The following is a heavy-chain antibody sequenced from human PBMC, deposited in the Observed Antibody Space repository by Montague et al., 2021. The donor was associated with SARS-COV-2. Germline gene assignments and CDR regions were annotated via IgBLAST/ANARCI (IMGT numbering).Heavy chain of an antibody. D-gene: IGHD3-9*01. CDR2: IYYSGST. CDR1: GGSISSYY. CDR3: ARGLAELRYFDWYHYYFDY. V-gene: IGHV4-59*01. J-gene: IGHJ4*02. Sequence: SETLSLTCTVSGGSISSYYWSWIRQPPGKGLEWIGYIYYSGSTNYNPSLKSRVTISVDTSKNQFSLKLSSVTAADTAVYYCARGLAELRYFDWYHYYFDYWGQGTLVTVSS.